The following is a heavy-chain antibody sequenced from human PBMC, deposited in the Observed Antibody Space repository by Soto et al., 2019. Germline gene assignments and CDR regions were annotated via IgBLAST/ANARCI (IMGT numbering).Heavy chain of an antibody. CDR1: GGTFSSYA. Sequence: QVQLVQSGAEVKKPGSSVKVSCKASGGTFSSYAISWVRQAPGQGLEWLGGIIPIFGTANYAQKFQCRVTITSHKSTHAAKMELSSLRYEDTAEYYLETELSRCGGDCYHSYFDLWGRGTLVTLSS. CDR2: IIPIFGTA. J-gene: IGHJ2*01. V-gene: IGHV1-69*06. D-gene: IGHD2-21*02. CDR3: ETELSRCGGDCYHSYFDL.